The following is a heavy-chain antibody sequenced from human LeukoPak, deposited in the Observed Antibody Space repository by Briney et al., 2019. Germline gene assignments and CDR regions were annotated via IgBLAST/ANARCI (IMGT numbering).Heavy chain of an antibody. J-gene: IGHJ3*02. D-gene: IGHD3-22*01. Sequence: PSETLSLTCIVSGGSISSSSYHWSWIRQPPGKGLEWIGYIYYSGSTNYNPSLKSRVTISVDTSKNQFSLKLSSVTAADTAVYYCARAFYDSSGYVPAFDIWGQGTMVTVSS. CDR3: ARAFYDSSGYVPAFDI. CDR2: IYYSGST. CDR1: GGSISSSSYH. V-gene: IGHV4-61*01.